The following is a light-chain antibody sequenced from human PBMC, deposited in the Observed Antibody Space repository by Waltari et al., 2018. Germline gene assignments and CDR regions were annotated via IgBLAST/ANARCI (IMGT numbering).Light chain of an antibody. Sequence: QSALTQPPSASGSPGQSVTISCTGTSSDAGAYNYVSWYQQHPGKGPKLMIYEVTKRPPGVPDRFSGSKSGNTASLTVSGLQAEDEADYYYTSYAGSKNVFGTGTKVTVL. CDR2: EVT. V-gene: IGLV2-8*01. CDR3: TSYAGSKNV. J-gene: IGLJ1*01. CDR1: SSDAGAYNY.